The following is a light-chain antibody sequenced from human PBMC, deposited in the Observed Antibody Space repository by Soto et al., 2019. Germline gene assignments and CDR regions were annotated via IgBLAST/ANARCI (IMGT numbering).Light chain of an antibody. Sequence: DIQMTQSPSSVSASVGDRVTITCRASQGITSWVAWYQQKPGKAPKLLIYDATSLQSGVPSRFSGSGSGTDVTLPMISLQPEDFATYYCQQADSFPRTFGQGTKVEIK. V-gene: IGKV1-12*01. J-gene: IGKJ1*01. CDR2: DAT. CDR3: QQADSFPRT. CDR1: QGITSW.